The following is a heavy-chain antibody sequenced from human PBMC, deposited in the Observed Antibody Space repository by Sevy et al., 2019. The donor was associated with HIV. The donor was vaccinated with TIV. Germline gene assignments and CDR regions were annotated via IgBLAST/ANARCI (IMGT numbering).Heavy chain of an antibody. J-gene: IGHJ5*02. Sequence: SETLSLTCTVSGGSISSGSYYWGWIRQPPGKGLEWIGSIYYSGSTYYNPSLKSRVTISVDTSKNQVSLKLSSVTAADTAVYYCAVITIFGVVTDNWFDPWGQGTRVTVSS. CDR1: GGSISSGSYY. CDR3: AVITIFGVVTDNWFDP. CDR2: IYYSGST. V-gene: IGHV4-39*01. D-gene: IGHD3-3*01.